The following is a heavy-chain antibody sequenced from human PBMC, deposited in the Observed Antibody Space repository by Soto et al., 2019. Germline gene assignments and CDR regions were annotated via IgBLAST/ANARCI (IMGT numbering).Heavy chain of an antibody. CDR2: IKSKNDGETT. J-gene: IGHJ4*02. CDR3: AADVPWQVRGDFDY. V-gene: IGHV3-15*07. Sequence: VLLVESGGGLVKPGGSLRLSCAASGFTFNNAWMSWFRQAPGKGLDWVGRIKSKNDGETTDYAAPVKGRFTMSRDDSNNTLYLQMNSLKTEETAMYYCAADVPWQVRGDFDYLGQGAPVTVAS. CDR1: GFTFNNAW.